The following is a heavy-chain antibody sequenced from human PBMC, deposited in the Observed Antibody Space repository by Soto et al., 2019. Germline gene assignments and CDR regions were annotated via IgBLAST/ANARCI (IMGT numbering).Heavy chain of an antibody. J-gene: IGHJ6*02. CDR1: GGTFSSYA. Sequence: GASVKVSCKASGGTFSSYAISWVRQAPGQGLEWMGGIIPIFGTANYAQKFQGRVTITADESTSTAYMELSSLRSEDTAVYYCARWGGPPTVHYYYYGMDVWGQGTTVTVSS. V-gene: IGHV1-69*13. CDR2: IIPIFGTA. D-gene: IGHD4-4*01. CDR3: ARWGGPPTVHYYYYGMDV.